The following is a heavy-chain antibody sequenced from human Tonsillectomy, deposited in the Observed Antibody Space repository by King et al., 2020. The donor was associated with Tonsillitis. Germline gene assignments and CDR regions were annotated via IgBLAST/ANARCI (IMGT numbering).Heavy chain of an antibody. CDR1: GGSIRSGSYY. Sequence: MQLQESGPGLVKPSETLSLSCTVSGGSIRSGSYYWGWIRQPPGKGLEWIASIYYSGGTYYNPSLKSRVTISLDTSKNQFSLKLTSVTAADTAVSYCATDWGSDYYGMDVWGQGPTVTVSS. V-gene: IGHV4-39*07. J-gene: IGHJ6*02. D-gene: IGHD7-27*01. CDR2: IYYSGGT. CDR3: ATDWGSDYYGMDV.